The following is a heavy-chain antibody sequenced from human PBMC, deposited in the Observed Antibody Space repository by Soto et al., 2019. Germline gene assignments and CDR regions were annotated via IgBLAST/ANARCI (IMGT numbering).Heavy chain of an antibody. V-gene: IGHV1-18*01. CDR2: IISYNGYT. Sequence: ASVKVSCKASGYSFTTYGISWVRQAPGQGLEWMGSIISYNGYTNYAQKLQGRVTVSTDASTSTAYMELRSLRSEDTAVYYCARVHIVGGIITHEKGFDCWGQGTLITVSS. D-gene: IGHD3-10*01. CDR3: ARVHIVGGIITHEKGFDC. CDR1: GYSFTTYG. J-gene: IGHJ4*02.